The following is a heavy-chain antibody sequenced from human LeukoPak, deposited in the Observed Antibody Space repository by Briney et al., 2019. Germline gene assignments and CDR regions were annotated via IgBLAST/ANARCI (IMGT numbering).Heavy chain of an antibody. CDR1: GESFSDYY. V-gene: IGHV4-34*01. CDR3: ASRAEYSYGPYGETGQYQFDY. D-gene: IGHD5-18*01. Sequence: SETLSLTCAVYGESFSDYYWSWIRQPPGKGLEWIGEINHSGSTNYSPSLKSRVTISVNTSKNQFSLKLSSVTAADTAVYYCASRAEYSYGPYGETGQYQFDYWGQGTLVTVSS. CDR2: INHSGST. J-gene: IGHJ4*02.